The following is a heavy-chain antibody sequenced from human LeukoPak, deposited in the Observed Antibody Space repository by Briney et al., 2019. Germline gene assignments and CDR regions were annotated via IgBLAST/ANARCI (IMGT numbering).Heavy chain of an antibody. Sequence: SETLSLTCAVSGGSISSGGYSWSWIRQPPGKGLEWIGYIYHSGSTYYNPSLKSRVTISVDRSKNQFSLKLSSVTAADTAVYYCARGAYCSSTSCYGSVWFDPWGQGTLVTVSS. CDR3: ARGAYCSSTSCYGSVWFDP. J-gene: IGHJ5*02. V-gene: IGHV4-30-2*01. CDR2: IYHSGST. D-gene: IGHD2-2*01. CDR1: GGSISSGGYS.